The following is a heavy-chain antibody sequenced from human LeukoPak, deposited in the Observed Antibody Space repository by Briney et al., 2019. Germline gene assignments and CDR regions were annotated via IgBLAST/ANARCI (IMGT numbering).Heavy chain of an antibody. Sequence: ASVKVSCKASGYTFTSYGISWVRQAPGQGIEWMGWISAYNGNTNYAQKLQGRVTMTTDTSTSTAYMELRSLRSDDTAVYYCARDRYYDSSGYWTSWGQGTLVTVSS. V-gene: IGHV1-18*01. CDR2: ISAYNGNT. D-gene: IGHD3-22*01. CDR1: GYTFTSYG. CDR3: ARDRYYDSSGYWTS. J-gene: IGHJ5*02.